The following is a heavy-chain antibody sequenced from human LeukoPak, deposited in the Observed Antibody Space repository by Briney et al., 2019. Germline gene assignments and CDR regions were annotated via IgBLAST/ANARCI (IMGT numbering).Heavy chain of an antibody. CDR1: GYSFTSYW. D-gene: IGHD2-2*01. J-gene: IGHJ4*02. CDR2: IYPGDSDT. V-gene: IGHV5-51*01. CDR3: ARQFWDIVVVPAAFDY. Sequence: GESLKTSCKGSGYSFTSYWIGWVRQMPGKGLEWMGIIYPGDSDTRYSPSFQGQVTISADKSISTAYLQWSSLKASDTAMYYCARQFWDIVVVPAAFDYWGQGTLVTVSS.